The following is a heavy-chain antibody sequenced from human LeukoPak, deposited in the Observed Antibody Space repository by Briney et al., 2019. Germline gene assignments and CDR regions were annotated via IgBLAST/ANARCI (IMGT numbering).Heavy chain of an antibody. CDR3: AREGGYSSGWYKDDAFDI. CDR1: GFTFSSYE. Sequence: GGSLRLSCAASGFTFSSYEMNWVRQAPGKGLEWVSYISSSGSTIYYADSVKGRFTISRDNAKNSLYLQMNSLRAEDTAVYYCAREGGYSSGWYKDDAFDIWGQGTMVTVSS. J-gene: IGHJ3*02. V-gene: IGHV3-48*03. D-gene: IGHD6-19*01. CDR2: ISSSGSTI.